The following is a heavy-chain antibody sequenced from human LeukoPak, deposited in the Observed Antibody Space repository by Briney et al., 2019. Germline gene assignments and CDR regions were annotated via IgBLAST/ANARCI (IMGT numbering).Heavy chain of an antibody. CDR3: ATGLHFTN. J-gene: IGHJ4*02. Sequence: GGSLRLSCAASGFTFSSYWMTWVRQTPGKGLEWVANIRQDGSTSYYVDSVRGRFTISRDNAENSLFLQMNSLRAEDAAMYYCATGLHFTNWGQGTLVTVSS. CDR2: IRQDGSTS. D-gene: IGHD4-11*01. CDR1: GFTFSSYW. V-gene: IGHV3-7*01.